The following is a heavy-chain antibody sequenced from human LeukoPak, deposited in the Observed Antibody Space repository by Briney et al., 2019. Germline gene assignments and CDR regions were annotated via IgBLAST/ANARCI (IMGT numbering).Heavy chain of an antibody. CDR2: IYTGGST. D-gene: IGHD1-20*01. Sequence: PSETLSLTCTVSGASISSYYWSWIRQPAGKGLEWIGRIYTGGSTYYNPSYNPSLKSRVTISVDTSKNQFSLKLSSVTAADTAVYYCARRESTNWYAIFDSWGQGTLVTVSS. CDR3: ARRESTNWYAIFDS. CDR1: GASISSYY. J-gene: IGHJ4*02. V-gene: IGHV4-4*07.